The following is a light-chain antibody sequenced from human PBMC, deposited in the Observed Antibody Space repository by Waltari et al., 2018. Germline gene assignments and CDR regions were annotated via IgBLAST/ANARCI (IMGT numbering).Light chain of an antibody. CDR3: QQYDSYST. CDR1: QSISNY. J-gene: IGKJ1*01. Sequence: DIQMTQSPSTLSASVGDRVTITCRASQSISNYLAWYQQKPGKAPKLLIYLASGLQSGVPLRFSGSGSGTEFTLTISSLQPDDFATYYYQQYDSYSTFGQGTKVEIK. CDR2: LAS. V-gene: IGKV1-5*03.